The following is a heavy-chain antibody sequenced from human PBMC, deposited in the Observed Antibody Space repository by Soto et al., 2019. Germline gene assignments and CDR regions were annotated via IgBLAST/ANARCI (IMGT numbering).Heavy chain of an antibody. V-gene: IGHV1-46*01. Sequence: ASVKVSCKASGYTFTSYYMHWVRQAPGQGLEWMGIINPSGGSTSYAQKFQGRVTMTSDTSTSTVYMELSSLRSEDTAVYYCAADKGYYGSGSYPIDYWGQGTLVTVSS. CDR1: GYTFTSYY. CDR3: AADKGYYGSGSYPIDY. D-gene: IGHD3-10*01. CDR2: INPSGGST. J-gene: IGHJ4*02.